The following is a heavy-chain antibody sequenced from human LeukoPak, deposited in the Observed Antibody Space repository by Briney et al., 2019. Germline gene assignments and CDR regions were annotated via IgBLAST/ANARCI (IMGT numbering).Heavy chain of an antibody. D-gene: IGHD3-22*01. CDR1: GFTFSNYN. CDR3: ARVPLYDRSGYYFDY. Sequence: GGSLRLFCAASGFTFSNYNINWVRRAPGKGLEWVSYFSSSGRAIFYADSVKGRFTISRDNAKNSLFLQMNSLRDEDTAVYYCARVPLYDRSGYYFDYWGLGTLVTVSS. CDR2: FSSSGRAI. V-gene: IGHV3-48*02. J-gene: IGHJ4*02.